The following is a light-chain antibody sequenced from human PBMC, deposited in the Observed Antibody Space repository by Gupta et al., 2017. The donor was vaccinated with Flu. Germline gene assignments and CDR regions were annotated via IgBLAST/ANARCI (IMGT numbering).Light chain of an antibody. Sequence: IGLTQSPATLSLSPGDRATLSCRASQSLGGDFLAWYHQKPGLAARHLIYDACRREKGIPDRFSGSGSGTDFTLTVSSLEPEDFAVYYCQQYGGSPPWTFGQGTKLEIK. CDR2: DAC. J-gene: IGKJ2*02. CDR1: QSLGGDF. CDR3: QQYGGSPPWT. V-gene: IGKV3D-20*01.